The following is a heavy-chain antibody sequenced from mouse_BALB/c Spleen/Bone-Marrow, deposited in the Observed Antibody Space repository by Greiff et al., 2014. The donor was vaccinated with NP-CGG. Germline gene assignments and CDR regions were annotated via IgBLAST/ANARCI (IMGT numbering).Heavy chain of an antibody. CDR2: INPSNGGT. CDR1: GYTFTNYY. V-gene: IGHV1S81*02. Sequence: VQLQQSGAELVKPGASVRLSCKASGYTFTNYYMYWVKQRPGQGLEWIGEINPSNGGTNFNEKFKSKATLTVDKSSNTTYMQLSSLISEDSAVYYCTRSGNYLFAYWGQGTLVTVSA. D-gene: IGHD2-1*01. J-gene: IGHJ3*01. CDR3: TRSGNYLFAY.